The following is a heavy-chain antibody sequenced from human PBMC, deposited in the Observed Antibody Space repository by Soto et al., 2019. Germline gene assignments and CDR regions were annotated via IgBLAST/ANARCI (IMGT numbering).Heavy chain of an antibody. V-gene: IGHV3-15*01. CDR3: TTKVPAATEGDY. CDR2: IKRKIDGGTT. J-gene: IGHJ4*02. Sequence: EVQLVESGGGLVKPGGSLRLSCAASGFTFSNAWMSWVRQAQGKGLEWVGRIKRKIDGGTTDYAAPVKGRFTISRDDSKNTLYLQMNSLKTEDTAVYYCTTKVPAATEGDYWGQGTLVTVSS. CDR1: GFTFSNAW. D-gene: IGHD2-2*01.